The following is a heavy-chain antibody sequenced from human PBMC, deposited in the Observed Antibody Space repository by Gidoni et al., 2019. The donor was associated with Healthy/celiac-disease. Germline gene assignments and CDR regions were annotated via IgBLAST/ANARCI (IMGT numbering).Heavy chain of an antibody. CDR1: GFTFSSYS. J-gene: IGHJ6*02. V-gene: IGHV3-21*01. CDR2: ISSSSSYI. Sequence: EVQLVESGGGLVKPGGSLRLSCAASGFTFSSYSLNWVRQAPGKGLEWVSSISSSSSYIYYADSVKGRFTISRDNAKNSLYLQMNSLRAEDTAVYYCARDDSSGWPNYDYYGMDVWGQGTTVTVSS. D-gene: IGHD6-19*01. CDR3: ARDDSSGWPNYDYYGMDV.